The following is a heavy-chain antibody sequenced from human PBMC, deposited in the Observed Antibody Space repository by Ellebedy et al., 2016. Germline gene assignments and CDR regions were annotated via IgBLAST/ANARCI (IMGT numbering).Heavy chain of an antibody. CDR3: TRGGLDNSFDV. CDR1: GFTFGDYA. CDR2: ISWNSAAI. V-gene: IGHV3-9*01. J-gene: IGHJ3*01. Sequence: GGSLRLSXATSGFTFGDYALHWVRQAPGKGLEWVSGISWNSAAIGYGDSVKGRFTISRDSAKNSLYLQMNSLRDEDTAVYYCTRGGLDNSFDVWGQGTMVTVSS. D-gene: IGHD3-16*01.